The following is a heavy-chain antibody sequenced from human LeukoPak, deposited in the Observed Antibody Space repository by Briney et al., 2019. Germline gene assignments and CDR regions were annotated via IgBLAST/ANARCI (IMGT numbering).Heavy chain of an antibody. CDR2: INHNGNVN. CDR1: GFTFSSYW. V-gene: IGHV3-7*03. J-gene: IGHJ6*02. D-gene: IGHD3-16*01. CDR3: ARGGGLDV. Sequence: GSLSLSCAASGFTFSSYWMNWAGQAPGKGLEWVASINHNGNVNYYVDSVKGRFTISRDNAKNSLYLQMSNLRAEDTAVYFCARGGGLDVWGQGATVTVSS.